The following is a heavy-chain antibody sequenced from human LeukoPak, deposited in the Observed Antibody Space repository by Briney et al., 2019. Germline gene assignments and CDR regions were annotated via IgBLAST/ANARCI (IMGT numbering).Heavy chain of an antibody. J-gene: IGHJ4*02. Sequence: GGSLRLSCAASGFTFDDYGMSWGRQAPGKGLEWVSSISGSGSVGSTYYADSVKGRFTISRDNSKNTLYLQMNSLRAEDTAVYYCAKSGYNRFDYWGQGTLVTVSS. CDR3: AKSGYNRFDY. CDR1: GFTFDDYG. CDR2: ISGSGSVGST. V-gene: IGHV3-23*01. D-gene: IGHD5-24*01.